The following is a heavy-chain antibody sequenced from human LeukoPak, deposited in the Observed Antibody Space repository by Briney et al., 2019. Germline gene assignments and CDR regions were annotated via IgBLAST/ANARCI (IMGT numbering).Heavy chain of an antibody. V-gene: IGHV3-73*01. J-gene: IGHJ4*02. CDR2: IRSKPLNYAT. Sequence: PGGSLRLSCAASGFTFSGSAIHWVRQTSGKGLEWVGHIRSKPLNYATACGASVKGRFTISRDDSKNTAYLQMNSLKTEDTAVYYCTRHRYGDSGGDFDHWGQGTLVTVSS. CDR1: GFTFSGSA. CDR3: TRHRYGDSGGDFDH. D-gene: IGHD4-17*01.